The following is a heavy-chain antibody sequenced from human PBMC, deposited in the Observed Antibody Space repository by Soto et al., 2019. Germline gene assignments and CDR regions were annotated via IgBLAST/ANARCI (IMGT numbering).Heavy chain of an antibody. J-gene: IGHJ4*02. Sequence: ASVKVSCKASGYTFTGYYMHWVRQAPGQGLEWMGWINPNSGGTNYAQKFQGWVTMTRDTSTSTAYMELRSLRSDDTAVYYCARSPRRWLVPYSAFDYWGQGTLVTVSS. D-gene: IGHD6-19*01. CDR3: ARSPRRWLVPYSAFDY. V-gene: IGHV1-2*04. CDR1: GYTFTGYY. CDR2: INPNSGGT.